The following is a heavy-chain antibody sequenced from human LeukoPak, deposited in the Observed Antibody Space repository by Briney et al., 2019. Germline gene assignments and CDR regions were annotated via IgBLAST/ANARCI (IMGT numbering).Heavy chain of an antibody. D-gene: IGHD2-2*01. Sequence: SETLSLTCTVSGVSISSYYWTWIRQPPGKGLEWIGYIYHTGSTNYNPSLKSRVSISVDTSKNQFSLELSCVTAADTAVYYCARAPGAIRWFDLWGPGTLVTVSS. CDR2: IYHTGST. CDR1: GVSISSYY. CDR3: ARAPGAIRWFDL. V-gene: IGHV4-59*01. J-gene: IGHJ5*02.